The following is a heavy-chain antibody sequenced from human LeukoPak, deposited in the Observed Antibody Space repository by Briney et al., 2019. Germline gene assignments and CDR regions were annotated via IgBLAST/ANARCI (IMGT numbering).Heavy chain of an antibody. CDR3: ARGRMARGVTYFDY. CDR1: GFMFSTYW. CDR2: IKQDGSEK. Sequence: GGSLRLSCAASGFMFSTYWMSWVRQAPGKGLEWVANIKQDGSEKYYVDSVKGRFTISRDNAKSSLFLQMDSLRAEDTAMYYCARGRMARGVTYFDYWGQGTLVTVSS. J-gene: IGHJ4*02. D-gene: IGHD3-10*01. V-gene: IGHV3-7*01.